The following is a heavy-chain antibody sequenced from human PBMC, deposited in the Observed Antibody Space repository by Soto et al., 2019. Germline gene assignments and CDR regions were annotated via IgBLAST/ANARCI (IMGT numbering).Heavy chain of an antibody. V-gene: IGHV1-69*13. CDR2: ITPIFGTP. J-gene: IGHJ4*01. Sequence: RASVKVSCKASGGSFSTYAFNWLRQAPGQGLEWLGAITPIFGTPNYAQKFQGRVTISADDSTSKLYLELRSLKYDDTAIYYCASGAASGLFWGQGSLVTVAS. CDR1: GGSFSTYA. D-gene: IGHD6-13*01. CDR3: ASGAASGLF.